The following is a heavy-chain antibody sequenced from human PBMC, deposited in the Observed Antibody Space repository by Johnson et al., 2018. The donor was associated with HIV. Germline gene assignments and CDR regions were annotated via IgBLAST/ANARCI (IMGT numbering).Heavy chain of an antibody. V-gene: IGHV3-30*18. D-gene: IGHD1-26*01. Sequence: QVQLVESGGGLVKPGGSLRLSCAASGFTFSTYGMHWVRQAPGKGLEWVAVISYDGSNKYYADSVKGRFTISRDNSKNTLYLQMNSLRAEDTAVYHCAKDKARWELLAFDIWGQGTMVTVSS. CDR1: GFTFSTYG. CDR2: ISYDGSNK. CDR3: AKDKARWELLAFDI. J-gene: IGHJ3*02.